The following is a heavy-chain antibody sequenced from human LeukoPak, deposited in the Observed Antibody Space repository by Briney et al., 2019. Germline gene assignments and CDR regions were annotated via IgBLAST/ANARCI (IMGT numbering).Heavy chain of an antibody. J-gene: IGHJ4*02. CDR3: ARADSGNYLFDY. D-gene: IGHD1-26*01. CDR2: IWYDGSNK. CDR1: GFTFSGYG. V-gene: IGHV3-33*01. Sequence: PGRSLRLSCAASGFTFSGYGMHWVRQAPGKGLEWVAVIWYDGSNKYHTDSVKGRFTISRDNSKDTLYLQMNSLRAEDTAVYYCARADSGNYLFDYWGQGTLVTVSS.